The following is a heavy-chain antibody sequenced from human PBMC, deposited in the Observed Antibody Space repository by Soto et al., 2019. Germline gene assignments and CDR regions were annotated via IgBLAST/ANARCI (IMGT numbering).Heavy chain of an antibody. Sequence: PGGSLRLSCAASGFTFSNAWMSWVRQAPGKGLEWVGRIKSKTDGGTTDYAAPVKGRFTISRDDSKNTLYLQMNSLKTEDTAVYYCTTGYSSGWYDYYYGMDVWGQGTTVTVSS. CDR2: IKSKTDGGTT. CDR1: GFTFSNAW. D-gene: IGHD6-19*01. J-gene: IGHJ6*02. CDR3: TTGYSSGWYDYYYGMDV. V-gene: IGHV3-15*01.